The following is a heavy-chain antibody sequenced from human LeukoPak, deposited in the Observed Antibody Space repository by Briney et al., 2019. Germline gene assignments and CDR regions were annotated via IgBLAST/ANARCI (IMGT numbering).Heavy chain of an antibody. J-gene: IGHJ4*02. CDR3: GYGDYGELIDY. D-gene: IGHD4-17*01. CDR2: IYHSGST. Sequence: SETLSLICAVSGGSISSGGYSWSWIRQPPGKGLEWIGYIYHSGSTYYNPSLKSRVTISVDRSKNQFSLKLSSVTAADTAVYYCGYGDYGELIDYWGQGTLVTVSS. V-gene: IGHV4-30-2*01. CDR1: GGSISSGGYS.